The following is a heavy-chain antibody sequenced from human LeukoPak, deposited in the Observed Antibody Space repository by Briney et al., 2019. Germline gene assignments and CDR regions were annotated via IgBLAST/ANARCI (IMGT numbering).Heavy chain of an antibody. V-gene: IGHV1-2*02. D-gene: IGHD6-19*01. J-gene: IGHJ5*02. Sequence: ASVKVSCKASGYIFTGYYMHWLRQAPGQGREWMGWIDSESVDTNYAQNFQDKITMTRDTYMKTGYMELSSLRYNDTAVYYCAREEYSSGWYRGGWFDPWGQGTQVTVSS. CDR3: AREEYSSGWYRGGWFDP. CDR1: GYIFTGYY. CDR2: IDSESVDT.